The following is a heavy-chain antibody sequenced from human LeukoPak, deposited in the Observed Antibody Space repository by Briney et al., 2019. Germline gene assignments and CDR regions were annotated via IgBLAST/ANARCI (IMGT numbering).Heavy chain of an antibody. J-gene: IGHJ4*02. V-gene: IGHV4-38-2*02. Sequence: SETLSLTRTVSRYSLSSGYYWGWVRQPPGKGLEWIGSIYHSESTYYNPSLKSRVTISVDTSKNQFSLKLSSVTAADSAMYYCARGGPYDSGSFYFDYWGQGTLVTVSS. CDR2: IYHSEST. CDR1: RYSLSSGYY. D-gene: IGHD1-26*01. CDR3: ARGGPYDSGSFYFDY.